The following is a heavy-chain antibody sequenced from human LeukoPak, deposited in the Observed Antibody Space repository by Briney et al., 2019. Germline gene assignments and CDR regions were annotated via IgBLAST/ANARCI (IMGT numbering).Heavy chain of an antibody. D-gene: IGHD5/OR15-5a*01. J-gene: IGHJ3*02. Sequence: GGSLRLSCAASGFTFSSYAMHWVRQAPGKGLEWVAVISYDGSNKYYADSVKGRFTISRDNSKNTLYLQMNSLRAEDMGVYYCAKGGSVTAPDDAFDIWGQGQWSPSLQ. CDR1: GFTFSSYA. CDR3: AKGGSVTAPDDAFDI. CDR2: ISYDGSNK. V-gene: IGHV3-30-3*01.